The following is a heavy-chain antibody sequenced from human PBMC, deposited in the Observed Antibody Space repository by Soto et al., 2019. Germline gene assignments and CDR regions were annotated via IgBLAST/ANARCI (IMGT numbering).Heavy chain of an antibody. V-gene: IGHV1-8*01. CDR3: ARGVDIVVVVAATHDAFDI. D-gene: IGHD2-15*01. CDR2: MNPNSGNT. Sequence: VKVSCKASGYTFTSYDINWVRQATGQGLEWMGWMNPNSGNTGYAQKFQGRVTMTRNTSISTAYMELSSLRSEDTAVYYCARGVDIVVVVAATHDAFDIWGQGTMVTVSS. CDR1: GYTFTSYD. J-gene: IGHJ3*02.